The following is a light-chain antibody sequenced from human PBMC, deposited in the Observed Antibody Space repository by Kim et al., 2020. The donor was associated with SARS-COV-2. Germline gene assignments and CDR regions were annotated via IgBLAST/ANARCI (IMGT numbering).Light chain of an antibody. CDR1: QSVSSSY. J-gene: IGKJ2*01. Sequence: SPGERATLSCRASQSVSSSYLAWYQQKPGQAPRLLIYGASSRATGIPDRFSGSGSGTDFTLTISRLEPEDFAVYYCQQYGSSPYTFGQGTKLEIK. CDR2: GAS. V-gene: IGKV3-20*01. CDR3: QQYGSSPYT.